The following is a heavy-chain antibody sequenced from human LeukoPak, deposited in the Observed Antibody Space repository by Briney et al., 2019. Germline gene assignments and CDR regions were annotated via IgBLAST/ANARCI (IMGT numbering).Heavy chain of an antibody. CDR3: LKDANDYGHHVPYYFDY. D-gene: IGHD4-17*01. CDR2: ISSNGGST. J-gene: IGHJ4*02. V-gene: IGHV3-64D*06. CDR1: GFTFSSYA. Sequence: GGSPRLSCSASGFTFSSYAMHWVRQAPGKGLEYVSAISSNGGSTYYADSVKGRFTISRDNSKNTLYLQMSSLRAGDTAGYYWLKDANDYGHHVPYYFDYWPQGPLVTVPS.